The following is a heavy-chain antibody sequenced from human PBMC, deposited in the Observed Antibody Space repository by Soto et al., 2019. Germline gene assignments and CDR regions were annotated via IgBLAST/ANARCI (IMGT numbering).Heavy chain of an antibody. CDR1: GGYISSTSYF. V-gene: IGHV4-39*01. CDR3: ARVIMAV. Sequence: SETKSLTYTVAGGYISSTSYFWGWISQPPGKGLEWIGSIYYSGSTYYTPSLKSRVTVSVDTSKNQFSLKLSSVTAADTAVYYCARVIMAVWRQGTTVTVS. J-gene: IGHJ6*02. CDR2: IYYSGST.